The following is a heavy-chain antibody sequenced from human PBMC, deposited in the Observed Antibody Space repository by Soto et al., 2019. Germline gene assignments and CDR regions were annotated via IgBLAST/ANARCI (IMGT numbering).Heavy chain of an antibody. J-gene: IGHJ5*02. CDR1: GGTFSSYA. V-gene: IGHV1-69*13. CDR3: ARRYSGYDPNWFDP. D-gene: IGHD5-12*01. CDR2: IIPIFGTA. Sequence: SVKVSCKASGGTFSSYAISWVRQAPGQGLEWMGGIIPIFGTANYAQKFQGRVTITADESTSTAYMELSSLRSEDTAVYYCARRYSGYDPNWFDPWGQGTLVTVSS.